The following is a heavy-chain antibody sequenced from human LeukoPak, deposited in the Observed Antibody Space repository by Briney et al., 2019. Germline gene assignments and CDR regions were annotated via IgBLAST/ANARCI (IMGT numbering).Heavy chain of an antibody. V-gene: IGHV1-2*02. CDR3: ARVPHKHHYDYVWGSYRYGYYFDY. D-gene: IGHD3-16*02. J-gene: IGHJ4*02. Sequence: ASVKVSCKASGYTFTGYYMHWVRQAPGQGLEWMGWINPNSGGTNYAQKLQGRVTMTTDTSTSTAYMELRSLRSDDTAVYYCARVPHKHHYDYVWGSYRYGYYFDYWGQGTLVTVSS. CDR2: INPNSGGT. CDR1: GYTFTGYY.